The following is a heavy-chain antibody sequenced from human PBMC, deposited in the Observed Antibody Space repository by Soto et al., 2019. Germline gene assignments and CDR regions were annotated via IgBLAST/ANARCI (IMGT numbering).Heavy chain of an antibody. CDR3: ARESYSGYHSYDY. Sequence: XETLSLTCAVSGYSISSGSFWCCIRQPPGKGLEWIANMYHDGNTHYNPSLKSRVTMSVDTSKNQFSLKLNSVTAADTAVYYCARESYSGYHSYDYWGQGILVTVSS. CDR2: MYHDGNT. CDR1: GYSISSGSF. V-gene: IGHV4-38-2*02. J-gene: IGHJ4*02. D-gene: IGHD5-12*01.